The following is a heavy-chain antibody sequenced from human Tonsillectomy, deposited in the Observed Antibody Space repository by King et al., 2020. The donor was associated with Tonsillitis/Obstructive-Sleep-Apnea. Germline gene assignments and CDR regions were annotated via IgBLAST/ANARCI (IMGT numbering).Heavy chain of an antibody. CDR3: FVYGWGSYSGRNY. J-gene: IGHJ4*02. CDR1: GFSFGGFA. Sequence: VQLVESGGGLVQPGGSLRLSCSASGFSFGGFAMSWVRQAQGKGLEWVSAHGSGSSTYYADSVKGRFTISKDNSKNTLFLQMNSLRAEDTALYFCFVYGWGSYSGRNYWGQGTLVTVSS. CDR2: HGSGSST. V-gene: IGHV3-23*04. D-gene: IGHD3-10*01.